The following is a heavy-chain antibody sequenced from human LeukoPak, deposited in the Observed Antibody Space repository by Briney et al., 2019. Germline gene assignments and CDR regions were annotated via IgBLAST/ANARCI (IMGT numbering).Heavy chain of an antibody. CDR3: AKKGCTSISCYNNF. V-gene: IGHV3-23*01. CDR1: GFIFSTYA. J-gene: IGHJ4*02. CDR2: IGGSAGGA. Sequence: PGGSLRLSCEASGFIFSTYAMSWVRQAPGKGLEWVSAIGGSAGGAFYADSVKSRFTISRDNSKNTLYLQMNSLRAEDTAIYYCAKKGCTSISCYNNFWGQGTLVTVSS. D-gene: IGHD2-2*02.